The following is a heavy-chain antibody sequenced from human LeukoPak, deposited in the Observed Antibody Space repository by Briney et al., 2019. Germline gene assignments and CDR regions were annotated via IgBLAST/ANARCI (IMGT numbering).Heavy chain of an antibody. V-gene: IGHV4-59*01. J-gene: IGHJ5*02. CDR3: ARGGSGTYYNWAGWFDP. Sequence: SETLSLTCTVSGGSLTNYFWGWIRLTPGKGLEWIGSISYNEGSNYNRFLKNRVTISVDISENQFSLKLNSVTAADTAVYFCARGGSGTYYNWAGWFDPWGQGTLVTVSS. D-gene: IGHD3-10*01. CDR2: ISYNEGS. CDR1: GGSLTNYF.